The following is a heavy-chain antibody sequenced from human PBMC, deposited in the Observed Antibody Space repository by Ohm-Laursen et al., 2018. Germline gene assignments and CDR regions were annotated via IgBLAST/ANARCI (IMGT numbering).Heavy chain of an antibody. Sequence: SLRLSCTASGFTFSSYSMNWVRQAPGKGLEWVSYISSSGSTIYYADSVKGRFTISRNNPKNSLFLEMNRLRVEDTGVYYCARDFRREYCSGGSCYNGLDVWGQGTTVTVSS. J-gene: IGHJ6*02. D-gene: IGHD2-15*01. CDR2: ISSSGSTI. CDR3: ARDFRREYCSGGSCYNGLDV. CDR1: GFTFSSYS. V-gene: IGHV3-48*04.